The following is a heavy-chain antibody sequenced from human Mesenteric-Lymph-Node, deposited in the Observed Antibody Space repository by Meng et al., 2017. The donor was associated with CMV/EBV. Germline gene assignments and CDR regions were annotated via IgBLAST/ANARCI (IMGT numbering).Heavy chain of an antibody. CDR1: YSFTSYW. Sequence: YSFTSYWIGWVRQMPGKGLEWMGIIYPGDSDTKYSPSFQGQVTISADKSISTAYLQWSSLKASDTAIYYCARFQTYYYGSGSYSFDYWGQGTLVTVSS. CDR3: ARFQTYYYGSGSYSFDY. J-gene: IGHJ4*02. V-gene: IGHV5-51*01. CDR2: IYPGDSDT. D-gene: IGHD3-10*01.